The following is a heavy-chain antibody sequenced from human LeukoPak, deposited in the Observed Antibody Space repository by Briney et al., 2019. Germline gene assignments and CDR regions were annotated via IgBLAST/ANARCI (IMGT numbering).Heavy chain of an antibody. Sequence: GGSLRLSCAASGFTFRSFAMSWVRQAPGKGLEWVSGIIGSGRTTFYADSVKGRFTISRDNSKNTLYLQMNSLRAEDTAVYYCARDLGQQLVRKDYWGQGTLVTVSS. CDR1: GFTFRSFA. CDR3: ARDLGQQLVRKDY. D-gene: IGHD6-13*01. J-gene: IGHJ4*02. CDR2: IIGSGRTT. V-gene: IGHV3-23*01.